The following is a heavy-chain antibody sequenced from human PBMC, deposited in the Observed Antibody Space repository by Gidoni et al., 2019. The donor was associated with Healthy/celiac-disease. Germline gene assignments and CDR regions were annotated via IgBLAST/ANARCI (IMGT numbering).Heavy chain of an antibody. CDR3: ARRDYYYYGMDV. CDR1: GGSISSYY. Sequence: QVQLQESGPGLVKPSETLSLPCTVPGGSISSYYWSWIRQPPGKGLEWIGYIYYSGSTNYNPSLKSRVTISVDTSKNQFSLKLSSVTAADTAVYYCARRDYYYYGMDVWGQGTTVTVSS. J-gene: IGHJ6*02. CDR2: IYYSGST. V-gene: IGHV4-59*01.